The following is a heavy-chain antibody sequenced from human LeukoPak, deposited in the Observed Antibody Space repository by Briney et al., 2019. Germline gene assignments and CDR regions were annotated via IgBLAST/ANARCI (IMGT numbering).Heavy chain of an antibody. Sequence: GGSLRLSCAASVFTFSRYTMSWVRQAPGKELAWVSAISGSGGSTYYATTVTGRFTISRHNSKTTLYLQMNSLTAQDTAVYYCARGPARRGPRKPEFDYWGQGTLVTVSS. CDR3: ARGPARRGPRKPEFDY. CDR2: ISGSGGST. J-gene: IGHJ4*02. V-gene: IGHV3-23*01. D-gene: IGHD1-1*01. CDR1: VFTFSRYT.